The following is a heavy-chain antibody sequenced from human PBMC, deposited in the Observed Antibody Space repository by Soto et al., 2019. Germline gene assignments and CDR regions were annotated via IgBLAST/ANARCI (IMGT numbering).Heavy chain of an antibody. CDR2: INHSGST. CDR1: GGSFSGYY. J-gene: IGHJ4*02. V-gene: IGHV4-34*01. CDR3: ARDRITGLFDY. Sequence: SETLSLTCAVYGGSFSGYYWTWIRQPPGTGLEWIGEINHSGSTNYNPSLKSRVTISVDTSKNQFSLKLTSVTAADTAVYYCARDRITGLFDYWGQGTLVTSPQ. D-gene: IGHD2-8*02.